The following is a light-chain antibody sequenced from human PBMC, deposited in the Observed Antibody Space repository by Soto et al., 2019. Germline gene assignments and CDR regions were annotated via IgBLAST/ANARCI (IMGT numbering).Light chain of an antibody. CDR3: QQYDNLPT. CDR2: DAS. V-gene: IGKV1-33*01. Sequence: DIQMTQSPSSLSASVGDRVTVTCQASQDISNYLNWYQRKPGKAPKLLIYDASNLETGVPSRFSGSGSGTDFTFTISSLQPEDIATYYCQQYDNLPTFCQGTRLEIK. J-gene: IGKJ5*01. CDR1: QDISNY.